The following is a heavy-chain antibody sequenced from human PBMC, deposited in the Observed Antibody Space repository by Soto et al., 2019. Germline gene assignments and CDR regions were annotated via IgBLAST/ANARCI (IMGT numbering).Heavy chain of an antibody. D-gene: IGHD6-13*01. CDR3: ARDWGSSWFDAFDI. CDR2: IYYSGST. CDR1: GGSISSYY. J-gene: IGHJ3*02. V-gene: IGHV4-59*01. Sequence: QVQLQESGPGLVKPSETLSLTCPVSGGSISSYYCSWIRQPPGKGLEWIGYIYYSGSTNYNPSLKSRVTISVDPSKNQFSLKLSSVTAADTAVYYCARDWGSSWFDAFDIWGQGTMVTVSS.